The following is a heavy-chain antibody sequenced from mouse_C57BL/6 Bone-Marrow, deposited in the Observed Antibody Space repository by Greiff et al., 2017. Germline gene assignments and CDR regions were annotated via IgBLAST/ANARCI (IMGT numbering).Heavy chain of an antibody. V-gene: IGHV14-4*01. CDR3: TTLRYWYFDV. J-gene: IGHJ1*03. Sequence: EVQLQQSGAELVRPGASVKLSCTASGFNFTDDYMHWVKQRPEQGLEWIGWIDPENGDTEYASKFQGKATITADTSSNTAYLQLSSLTSEDADVCDCTTLRYWYFDVWGTGTTVTVSS. CDR1: GFNFTDDY. D-gene: IGHD1-1*01. CDR2: IDPENGDT.